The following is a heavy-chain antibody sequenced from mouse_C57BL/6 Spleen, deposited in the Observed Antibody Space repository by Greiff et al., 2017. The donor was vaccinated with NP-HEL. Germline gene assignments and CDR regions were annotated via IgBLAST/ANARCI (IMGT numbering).Heavy chain of an antibody. V-gene: IGHV1-54*01. J-gene: IGHJ3*01. CDR1: GYAFTNYL. Sequence: QVQLKESGAELVRPGTSVKVSCKASGYAFTNYLIEWVKQRPGQGLEWIGVINPGSGGTNYNEKFKGKATLTADKSSSTAYMQLSSLTSEDSAVYFCAREDFDSSGYAWFAYWGQGTLVTVSA. CDR2: INPGSGGT. CDR3: AREDFDSSGYAWFAY. D-gene: IGHD3-2*02.